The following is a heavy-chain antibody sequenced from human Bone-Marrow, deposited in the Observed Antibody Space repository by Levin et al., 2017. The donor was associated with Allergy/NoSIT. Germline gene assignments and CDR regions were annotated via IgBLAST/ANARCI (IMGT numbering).Heavy chain of an antibody. CDR2: ISSSGSTI. CDR3: ARVHRERTTVTRGFWNYFDY. Sequence: GGSLRLSCAASGFTFSSYEMNWVRQAPGKGLEWVSYISSSGSTIYYADSVKGRFTISRDNAKNSLYLQMNSLRAEDTAVYYCARVHRERTTVTRGFWNYFDYWGQGTLVTVSS. J-gene: IGHJ4*02. CDR1: GFTFSSYE. V-gene: IGHV3-48*03. D-gene: IGHD4-17*01.